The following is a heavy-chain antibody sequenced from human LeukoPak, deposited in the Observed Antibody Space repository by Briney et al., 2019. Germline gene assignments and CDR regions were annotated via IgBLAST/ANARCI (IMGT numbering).Heavy chain of an antibody. Sequence: SCKASGGTFSSYAISWVRQAPGKGLEWVAVISYDGSNKYYADSVKGRFTISRDNSKNTLYLQMNSLRAEDTAVYYCARTPGIAVAGTGYFDYWGQGTLVTVSS. CDR1: GGTFSSYA. CDR3: ARTPGIAVAGTGYFDY. J-gene: IGHJ4*02. V-gene: IGHV3-30-3*01. D-gene: IGHD6-19*01. CDR2: ISYDGSNK.